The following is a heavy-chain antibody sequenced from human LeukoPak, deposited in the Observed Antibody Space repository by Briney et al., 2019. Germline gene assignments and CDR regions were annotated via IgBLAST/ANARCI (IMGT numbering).Heavy chain of an antibody. CDR3: ARGQFGLD. V-gene: IGHV3-48*03. CDR1: GFTFSTLE. Sequence: GGSLRLSCAASGFTFSTLEMTWVRQAPGKGLEWVSYISSSGSTIYYADSVKGRFTISRDNAKNSLYPQMNSLRVEDTAIYHCARGQFGLDWGQGTLVTVSS. D-gene: IGHD3/OR15-3a*01. J-gene: IGHJ4*02. CDR2: ISSSGSTI.